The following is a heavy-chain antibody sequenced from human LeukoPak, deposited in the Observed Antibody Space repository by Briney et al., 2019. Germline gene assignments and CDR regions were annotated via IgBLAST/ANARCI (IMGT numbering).Heavy chain of an antibody. Sequence: SETLSLTCTVSGGSVSSGSYYWSWVRQPPGKGLEWIGEIYHSGSTNYNPSLKSRVTISVDKSKNQFSLKLSSVTAADTAVYYCARGGSSGWFDPWGQGTLVTVSS. V-gene: IGHV4-39*07. D-gene: IGHD6-6*01. CDR2: IYHSGST. J-gene: IGHJ5*02. CDR3: ARGGSSGWFDP. CDR1: GGSVSSGSYY.